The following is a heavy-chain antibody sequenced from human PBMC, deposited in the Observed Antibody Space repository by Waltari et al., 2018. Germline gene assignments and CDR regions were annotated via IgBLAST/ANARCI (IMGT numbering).Heavy chain of an antibody. Sequence: QVQLVQSGAEVKKPGSSVKVSCKASGGTFSSYAISWVRQAPGQGLEWMGRIIPIVGTANYAQKFQGRVTITADKSTSTAYMELSSLRSEDTAVYYCAVTMVQPHDAFDIWGQGTMVTVSS. CDR3: AVTMVQPHDAFDI. CDR2: IIPIVGTA. D-gene: IGHD3-10*01. V-gene: IGHV1-69*08. J-gene: IGHJ3*02. CDR1: GGTFSSYA.